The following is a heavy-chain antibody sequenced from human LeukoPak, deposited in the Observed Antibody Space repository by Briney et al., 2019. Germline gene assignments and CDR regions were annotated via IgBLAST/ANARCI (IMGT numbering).Heavy chain of an antibody. CDR1: GGSISTFY. CDR3: ARDHYDFLTGYYVIDY. D-gene: IGHD3-9*01. V-gene: IGHV4-4*08. CDR2: IYTSGST. J-gene: IGHJ4*02. Sequence: SETLSLTCTVSGGSISTFYWSWIRQTPGKGLEWIGYIYTSGSTNYNPSLKSRVTISVDTSKNQFSLKLSSVTAAATAVYYCARDHYDFLTGYYVIDYWGQGTLVTVSS.